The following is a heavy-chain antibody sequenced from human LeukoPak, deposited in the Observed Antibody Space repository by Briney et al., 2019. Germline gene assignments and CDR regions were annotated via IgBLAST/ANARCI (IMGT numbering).Heavy chain of an antibody. CDR2: ISYDGYDK. J-gene: IGHJ4*02. D-gene: IGHD2-21*01. CDR3: ARDFFPVVDSTWYEVGY. Sequence: GGSLRLSCAASGFTFNDYALYWVRQAPGKGLEWVTLISYDGYDKSYADSVRGRFTISRDNSRNTLYLQMDSLRSEDTAVYYCARDFFPVVDSTWYEVGYWGQGTLVTVSS. CDR1: GFTFNDYA. V-gene: IGHV3-30-3*01.